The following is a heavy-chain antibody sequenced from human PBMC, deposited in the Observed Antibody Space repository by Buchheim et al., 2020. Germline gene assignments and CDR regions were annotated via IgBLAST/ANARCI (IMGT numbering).Heavy chain of an antibody. CDR1: GFTFSSYE. CDR2: INTGGSIM. V-gene: IGHV3-48*03. D-gene: IGHD1-26*01. Sequence: VQLVDSGGGLAQPGGSLRLSCAASGFTFSSYEMSWVRQAPGKGLEWISRINTGGSIMYYADSVKGRFTISRDNAKNSLYLQMNSLRAEDTAVYYCARAPFGSYGYGLAYFDYWGQGTL. J-gene: IGHJ4*02. CDR3: ARAPFGSYGYGLAYFDY.